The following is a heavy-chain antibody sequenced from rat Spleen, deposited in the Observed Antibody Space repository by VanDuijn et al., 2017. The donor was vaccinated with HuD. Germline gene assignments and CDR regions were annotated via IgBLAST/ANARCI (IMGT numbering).Heavy chain of an antibody. CDR1: GFTFSDYF. Sequence: EVQLVESDGGLLQPGRSLKLSCSASGFTFSDYFMAWVRQAPTKGLEWVATISYDGRRTYYRDSVKGRFTISRENAKSTLYLQMDSLRSEDTATYYCARRGLEWSFDYWGQGVTVTVSS. V-gene: IGHV5-29*01. CDR2: ISYDGRRT. D-gene: IGHD1-1*01. CDR3: ARRGLEWSFDY. J-gene: IGHJ2*01.